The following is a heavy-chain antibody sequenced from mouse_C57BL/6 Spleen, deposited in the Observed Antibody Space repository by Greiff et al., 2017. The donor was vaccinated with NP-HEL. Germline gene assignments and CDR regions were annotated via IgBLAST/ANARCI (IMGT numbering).Heavy chain of an antibody. CDR2: ISSGSSTI. V-gene: IGHV5-17*01. Sequence: EVKVVESGGGLVKPGGSLKLSCAASGFTFSDYGMHWVRQAPEKGLEWVAYISSGSSTIYYANTVKGRFTISRDNAKNTLFLQMTSLRSEDTAMYYCAREGRGYFDYWGQGTTLTVSS. CDR3: AREGRGYFDY. CDR1: GFTFSDYG. D-gene: IGHD3-3*01. J-gene: IGHJ2*01.